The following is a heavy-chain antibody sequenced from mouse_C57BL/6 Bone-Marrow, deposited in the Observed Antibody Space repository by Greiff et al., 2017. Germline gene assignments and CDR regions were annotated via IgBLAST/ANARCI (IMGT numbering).Heavy chain of an antibody. CDR2: IFPGSGST. Sequence: VQLQESGPELVKPVASVKISCKASGYTFTDYYINWVKPRRGQGLEWIGWIFPGSGSTYYNEKFKGKATLTVDKSSSTAYMLLSSLTSEDAAVYFCASYYRRGLRYFDVWGTWAMLPVSS. CDR1: GYTFTDYY. V-gene: IGHV1-75*01. D-gene: IGHD1-1*01. CDR3: ASYYRRGLRYFDV. J-gene: IGHJ1*03.